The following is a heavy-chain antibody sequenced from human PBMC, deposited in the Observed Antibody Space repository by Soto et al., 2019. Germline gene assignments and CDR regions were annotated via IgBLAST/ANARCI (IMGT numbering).Heavy chain of an antibody. CDR1: GYAFTTYG. J-gene: IGHJ4*02. Sequence: ASVKVSCKGSGYAFTTYGITWVRQAPGQGLEWMGWISAHNGNTNYAQKLQGRVTVTRDTSTSTAYMELRSLRYDDTAVYYCARGRYGDYWGQGALVTVSS. CDR2: ISAHNGNT. CDR3: ARGRYGDY. D-gene: IGHD1-1*01. V-gene: IGHV1-18*01.